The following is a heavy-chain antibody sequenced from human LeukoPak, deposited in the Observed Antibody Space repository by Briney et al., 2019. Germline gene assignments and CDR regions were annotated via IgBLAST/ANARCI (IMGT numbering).Heavy chain of an antibody. J-gene: IGHJ4*02. V-gene: IGHV3-48*01. Sequence: GGSLRLSCAASGLTSSSYNMNWVRQAPGKGLEWVSYISSSSSTIYYEDSVKGRFTISRDNAKNSLYLQMNSLRAEDTAVYYCVRNWNDVFDHWGQGTLVTVSS. CDR1: GLTSSSYN. D-gene: IGHD1-20*01. CDR2: ISSSSSTI. CDR3: VRNWNDVFDH.